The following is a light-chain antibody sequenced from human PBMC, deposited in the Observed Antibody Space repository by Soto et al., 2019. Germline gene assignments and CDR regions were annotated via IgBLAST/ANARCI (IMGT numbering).Light chain of an antibody. V-gene: IGKV1-5*01. Sequence: DIQMTQSPSTLSASVGDRVTITCRASQSVTWRLAWYQQQPGKAPNLLIYDASSLESGAPSRFSGSGSGTESTLTISSLQPDDFATYSCQQYLSYPYTFGQGTKLEIK. J-gene: IGKJ2*01. CDR2: DAS. CDR1: QSVTWR. CDR3: QQYLSYPYT.